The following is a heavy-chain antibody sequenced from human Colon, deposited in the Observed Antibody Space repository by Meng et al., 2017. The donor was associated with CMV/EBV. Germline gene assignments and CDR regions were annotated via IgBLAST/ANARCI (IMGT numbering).Heavy chain of an antibody. D-gene: IGHD2-21*01. CDR1: GGSISSYY. CDR3: ARDRHSEVVIALKGTFDI. CDR2: VYYSGYT. J-gene: IGHJ3*02. Sequence: GSLRLSCTVSGGSISSYYWSWIRQSPGKGLEWIGSVYYSGYTYSNPSLSSRLSISVDRSKNQFFLRLSSVTAADTAVYYCARDRHSEVVIALKGTFDIWGQGTRVTVSS. V-gene: IGHV4-59*12.